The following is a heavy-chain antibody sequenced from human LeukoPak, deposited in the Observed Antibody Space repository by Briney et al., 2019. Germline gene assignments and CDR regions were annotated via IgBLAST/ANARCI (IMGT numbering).Heavy chain of an antibody. Sequence: PGGSLRLSCAASGFTFSSYSMNWVRQAPGKGLEWVSYISSSSSTIYYADSEKGRFTISRDNAKNSLYLQMNSLRAEDTAVYYCARWSYDSSGYSFDYWGQGTLVTVSS. CDR2: ISSSSSTI. D-gene: IGHD3-22*01. V-gene: IGHV3-48*01. CDR1: GFTFSSYS. J-gene: IGHJ4*02. CDR3: ARWSYDSSGYSFDY.